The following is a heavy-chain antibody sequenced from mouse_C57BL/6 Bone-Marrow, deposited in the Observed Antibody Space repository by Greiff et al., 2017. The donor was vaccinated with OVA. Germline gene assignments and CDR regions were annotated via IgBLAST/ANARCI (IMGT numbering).Heavy chain of an antibody. V-gene: IGHV1-81*01. Sequence: VQLQQSGAELARPGASVKLSCKASGYTFTSYGISWVKQRPGQGLEWIGEIYPRSGNTYYNEKFKGKATLTADKSSSTAYMELRSLTSEDSAVYFCARSVYYRFAYWGQGTLVTVSA. CDR1: GYTFTSYG. D-gene: IGHD2-1*01. CDR2: IYPRSGNT. J-gene: IGHJ3*01. CDR3: ARSVYYRFAY.